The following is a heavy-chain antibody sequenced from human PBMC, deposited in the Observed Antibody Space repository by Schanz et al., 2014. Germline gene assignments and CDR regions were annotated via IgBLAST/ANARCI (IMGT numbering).Heavy chain of an antibody. CDR3: AKARRKSNCSGGRCFHYSYYGMDV. J-gene: IGHJ6*02. Sequence: EVQLVESGGGLVQPGGSLRLSCGGSGFTFSKYWMSWVRQAPGKGLEWVSSISHSGGSKYYADSVKGRFTISRDNSKNILYLQMNSLRAEDTAVYYCAKARRKSNCSGGRCFHYSYYGMDVWGQGTTVTVSS. D-gene: IGHD2-15*01. CDR1: GFTFSKYW. CDR2: ISHSGGSK. V-gene: IGHV3-23*04.